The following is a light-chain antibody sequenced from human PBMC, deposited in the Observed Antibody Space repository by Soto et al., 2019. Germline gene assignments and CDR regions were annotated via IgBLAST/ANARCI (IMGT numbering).Light chain of an antibody. CDR3: AAWDDSLSGDVV. CDR2: RNN. CDR1: SSNIGSNY. J-gene: IGLJ2*01. Sequence: QSVLTQPPSASGTPGQRVTISCSGSSSNIGSNYVYWYQQLPGTAPKLLIYRNNQRPSGVPDRFSGSKSGTSASLAISGLQSEDEADYYCAAWDDSLSGDVVFGGGTKLTVL. V-gene: IGLV1-47*01.